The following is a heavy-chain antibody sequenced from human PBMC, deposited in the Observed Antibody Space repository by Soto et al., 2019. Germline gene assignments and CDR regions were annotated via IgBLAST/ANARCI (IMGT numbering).Heavy chain of an antibody. D-gene: IGHD2-21*02. CDR1: GFTFSSYA. V-gene: IGHV3-23*01. CDR3: AKLDRGVVTHGDAFDI. Sequence: TGGSLRLSCAASGFTFSSYAMSWVRQAPGKGLEWVSAISGSGGSTYYADSVKGRFTISRDNSKNTLYLQMNSLRAEDTAVYYCAKLDRGVVTHGDAFDIWGQGTMVTVS. CDR2: ISGSGGST. J-gene: IGHJ3*02.